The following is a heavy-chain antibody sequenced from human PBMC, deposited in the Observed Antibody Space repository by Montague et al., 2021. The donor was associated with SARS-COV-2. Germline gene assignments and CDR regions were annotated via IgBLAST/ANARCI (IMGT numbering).Heavy chain of an antibody. CDR2: IYANGNF. J-gene: IGHJ5*02. V-gene: IGHV4-4*07. CDR1: GDSITPYGDSIGGYF. Sequence: SETLSLTCSVSGDSITPYGDSIGGYFWSWIRQPAGKGLEWIGRIYANGNFDYNPSLNSRVSMSMDTSKQEFSMRLISVTAADTAVYYCARDAYCFGPGREYHGAFDPWGQGILVTVSS. D-gene: IGHD2/OR15-2a*01. CDR3: ARDAYCFGPGREYHGAFDP.